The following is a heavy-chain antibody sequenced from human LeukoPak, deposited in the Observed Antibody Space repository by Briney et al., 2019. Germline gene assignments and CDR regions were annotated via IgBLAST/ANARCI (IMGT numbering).Heavy chain of an antibody. CDR1: GGSISSYY. CDR3: ARRCVTTRCYKDTFDI. CDR2: ISYIGST. J-gene: IGHJ3*02. V-gene: IGHV4-59*05. D-gene: IGHD2-2*02. Sequence: SETLSLTCTVSGGSISSYYWSWIRQPPGKGLEWIGSISYIGSTYYNPSLKSRVTISVDTSKNQFSLKLSSVTAADTAMYYCARRCVTTRCYKDTFDIWGQGTVVTVSS.